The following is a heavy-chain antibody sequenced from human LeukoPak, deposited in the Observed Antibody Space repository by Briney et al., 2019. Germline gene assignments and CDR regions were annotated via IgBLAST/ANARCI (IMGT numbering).Heavy chain of an antibody. Sequence: SETLSLTCTVSGGSISSYYWSWIRQPPGKGLEWIGSIYYSGSTNYNPSLKSRVTISVDTSKNQFSPKLSSVTAADTAVYYCARDKGSYSSSSAVWFDPWGQGTLVSVSS. CDR2: IYYSGST. V-gene: IGHV4-59*01. CDR3: ARDKGSYSSSSAVWFDP. J-gene: IGHJ5*02. CDR1: GGSISSYY. D-gene: IGHD6-6*01.